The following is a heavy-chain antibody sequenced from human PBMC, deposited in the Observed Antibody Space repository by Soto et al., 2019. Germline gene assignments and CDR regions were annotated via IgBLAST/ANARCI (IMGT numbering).Heavy chain of an antibody. CDR3: ERVRYCSGGSCYPRFDP. J-gene: IGHJ5*02. D-gene: IGHD2-15*01. Sequence: QVQLQESGPGLVKPSQTLSLTCTVSGGSISSGGYYWSWIRQHPGKGLEWIGYIYYSGSTYYNPSLQRRVTISVDTSKTQFSLKLSSVTAADTAVYYCERVRYCSGGSCYPRFDPWGQGTLVTVSS. CDR1: GGSISSGGYY. V-gene: IGHV4-31*03. CDR2: IYYSGST.